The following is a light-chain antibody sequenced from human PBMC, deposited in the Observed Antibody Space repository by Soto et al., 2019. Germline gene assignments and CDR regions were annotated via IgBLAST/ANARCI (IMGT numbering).Light chain of an antibody. CDR2: DAS. CDR1: QTITRW. V-gene: IGKV1-5*01. Sequence: SPSSLSAWRRVCVAITSRASQTITRWMAWYQQKPGKAPKLLIYDASTLESGVPSRFSGSGSGTEFTLAISSLQPEDSATYYCLQDINYPWTFGQGTKVDIK. CDR3: LQDINYPWT. J-gene: IGKJ1*01.